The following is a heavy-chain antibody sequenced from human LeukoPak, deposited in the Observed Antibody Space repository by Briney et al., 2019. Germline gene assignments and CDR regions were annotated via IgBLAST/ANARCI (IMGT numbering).Heavy chain of an antibody. V-gene: IGHV4-59*12. Sequence: SETLSLTCTVSGGSISGYYWSWIRQPPGKGLEWIGYIYYSGSTNYNPSLKSRVTISVDTSKNQFSLKLSSVTAADTAVYYCARDRGSSSWEFDYWGQGTLVTVSS. D-gene: IGHD6-13*01. CDR3: ARDRGSSSWEFDY. CDR2: IYYSGST. CDR1: GGSISGYY. J-gene: IGHJ4*02.